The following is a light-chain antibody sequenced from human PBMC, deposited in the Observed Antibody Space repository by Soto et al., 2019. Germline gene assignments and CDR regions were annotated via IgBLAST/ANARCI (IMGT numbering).Light chain of an antibody. CDR2: GAS. CDR1: QTVRNNY. V-gene: IGKV3-20*01. Sequence: VLTQAPGTVAFAPWERSTLSFRASQTVRNNYLAWYQQKPGQAPRLLIYGASNRATGIPERFSGSGSGTDFTLTIGRLEPQDSAMYYCQQYVISVTFGQGTRLEIK. J-gene: IGKJ5*01. CDR3: QQYVISVT.